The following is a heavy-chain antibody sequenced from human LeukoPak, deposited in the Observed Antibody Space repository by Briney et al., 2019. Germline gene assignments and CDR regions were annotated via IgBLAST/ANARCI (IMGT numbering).Heavy chain of an antibody. D-gene: IGHD2-2*01. V-gene: IGHV3-23*01. CDR3: AKSTVVVPAARNDAFDI. Sequence: GGSLRLSCAASGFTFSSYTMSWVRQAPGKGLEWVSAISGSGGSTYYADSVKGRFTISRDNSKNTLYLQVNSLRAEDTAVYYCAKSTVVVPAARNDAFDIWGQGTMVTVSS. J-gene: IGHJ3*02. CDR2: ISGSGGST. CDR1: GFTFSSYT.